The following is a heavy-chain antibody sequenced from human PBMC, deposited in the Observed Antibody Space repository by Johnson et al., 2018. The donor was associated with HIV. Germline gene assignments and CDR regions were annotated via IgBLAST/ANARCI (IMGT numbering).Heavy chain of an antibody. CDR2: IKWSGGST. Sequence: VQLVESGGDLVQPGRSLRLSCAASGFTFDDYAMHWVRQAPGKRLEWVSGIKWSGGSTGYADSGKARFMISRDNAKNSLYLQMNSLRAEDTAVYFCVRDRGTVVIWSDAFDMWGQGTMVTVSS. D-gene: IGHD3-22*01. CDR1: GFTFDDYA. J-gene: IGHJ3*02. V-gene: IGHV3-20*04. CDR3: VRDRGTVVIWSDAFDM.